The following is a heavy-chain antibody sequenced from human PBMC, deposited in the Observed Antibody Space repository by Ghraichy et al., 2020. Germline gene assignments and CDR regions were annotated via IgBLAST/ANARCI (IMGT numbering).Heavy chain of an antibody. J-gene: IGHJ5*02. Sequence: GGSLRLSCAASGFTFRNYAMGWVRQAPGKGLEWISAISGSGDNTYYPDSVKGRFTISRDNSKSTLYLQMNCLRVEDTAVYYCAKDKDTNWFDPWGQGTLVTVSS. CDR2: ISGSGDNT. CDR1: GFTFRNYA. CDR3: AKDKDTNWFDP. V-gene: IGHV3-23*01.